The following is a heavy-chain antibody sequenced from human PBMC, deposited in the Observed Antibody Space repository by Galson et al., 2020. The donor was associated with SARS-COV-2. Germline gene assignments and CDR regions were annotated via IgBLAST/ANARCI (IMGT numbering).Heavy chain of an antibody. CDR2: ISWNSGSI. V-gene: IGHV3-9*01. CDR1: GFTFDDYA. Sequence: SLKISCAASGFTFDDYAMHWVRQAPGKGLEWVSGISWNSGSIGYADSVKGRFTISRDNAKNSLYLQMNSLRAEDTAFYYCVKVAFLFPGAFDIWGQGTMVTVSS. J-gene: IGHJ3*02. CDR3: VKVAFLFPGAFDI.